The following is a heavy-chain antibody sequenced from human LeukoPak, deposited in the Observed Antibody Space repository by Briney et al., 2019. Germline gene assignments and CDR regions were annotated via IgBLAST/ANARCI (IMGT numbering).Heavy chain of an antibody. Sequence: ASVKVSCKASGYTLTSYAMHWVRQAPGQRLEWMGWINAGNGNTKYSQKFQGRVTITRDTSASTAYMELSSLRSEDTAVHYCARDATRYGMDVWGQGTTVTVSS. CDR3: ARDATRYGMDV. J-gene: IGHJ6*02. V-gene: IGHV1-3*01. CDR1: GYTLTSYA. CDR2: INAGNGNT.